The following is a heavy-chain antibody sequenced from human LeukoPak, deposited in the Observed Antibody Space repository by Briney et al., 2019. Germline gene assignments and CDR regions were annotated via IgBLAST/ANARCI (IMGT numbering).Heavy chain of an antibody. CDR3: ARGAGWYDY. J-gene: IGHJ4*02. CDR1: GASITSNY. D-gene: IGHD6-19*01. CDR2: IRINGKI. Sequence: SETLSLTCSVSGASITSNYWSWIRQSPGKDLEWIAYIRINGKINYNPSLKSRVTISADTSKNQYSLTMRSVTATDTAVYYCARGAGWYDYWGQGAQVTVFS. V-gene: IGHV4-4*08.